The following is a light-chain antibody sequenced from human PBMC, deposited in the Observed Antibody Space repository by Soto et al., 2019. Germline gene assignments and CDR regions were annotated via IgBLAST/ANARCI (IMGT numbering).Light chain of an antibody. V-gene: IGKV3-20*01. Sequence: EIVLTQSPDTLSLSPGETAALSCRASQSFTNSFLAWYQQRTGQPPRLLVYGTSNRAVGIPDRFSGSGTGIDFTLTISGLEPDNFAVYHCQQYGDSPTFGPGTKVEVK. J-gene: IGKJ1*01. CDR3: QQYGDSPT. CDR1: QSFTNSF. CDR2: GTS.